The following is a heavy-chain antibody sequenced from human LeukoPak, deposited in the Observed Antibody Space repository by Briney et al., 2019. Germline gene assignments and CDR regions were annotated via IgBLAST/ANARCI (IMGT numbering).Heavy chain of an antibody. CDR2: ISYDGSNK. CDR1: GFTFSSYG. J-gene: IGHJ4*02. V-gene: IGHV3-30*03. D-gene: IGHD2-15*01. Sequence: GGSLRLSCAASGFTFSSYGMHWVRQAPGKGLEWVAVISYDGSNKYYADSVKGRFTISRDNSKNTLYLQMNSLRAEGTAVYYCAPGYCSGGSCLPDYWGQGTLVTVSS. CDR3: APGYCSGGSCLPDY.